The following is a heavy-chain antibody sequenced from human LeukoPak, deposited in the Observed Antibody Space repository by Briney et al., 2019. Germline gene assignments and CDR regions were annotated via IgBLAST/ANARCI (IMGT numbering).Heavy chain of an antibody. CDR2: IYYSGST. V-gene: IGHV4-39*01. Sequence: SETLSLTCTVSSGSISSSSYYWGWIRQPPGKGLEWIGSIYYSGSTYYNPSLKSRVTISVDTSKNQFSLKLSSVTAADTAVYYCARQPPTLDFWSGYMASQYYFDYWGQGTLVTVSS. CDR1: SGSISSSSYY. CDR3: ARQPPTLDFWSGYMASQYYFDY. D-gene: IGHD3-3*01. J-gene: IGHJ4*02.